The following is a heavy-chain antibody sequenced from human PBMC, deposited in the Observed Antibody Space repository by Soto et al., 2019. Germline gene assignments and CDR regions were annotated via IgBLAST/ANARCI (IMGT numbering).Heavy chain of an antibody. Sequence: ASVKVSCKASGYTFTSYDINWVRQATGQGLEWMGWMNPNSGNTGYAQKFQGRVTMTRNTSISAAYMGLSSLRSEDTAVYYCASIYCSSTSCPYYYYYMDVWGKGTTVTVSS. V-gene: IGHV1-8*01. D-gene: IGHD2-2*01. CDR3: ASIYCSSTSCPYYYYYMDV. CDR2: MNPNSGNT. CDR1: GYTFTSYD. J-gene: IGHJ6*03.